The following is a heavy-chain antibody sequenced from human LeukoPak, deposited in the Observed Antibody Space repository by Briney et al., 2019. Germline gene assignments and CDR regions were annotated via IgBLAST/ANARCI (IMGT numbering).Heavy chain of an antibody. Sequence: PGGSLRLSCAASGFTFSNAWMSWVRQAPGKGLEWVGRIKSKTDGGTTDYAAPVKGRFTISRDDSKNTLYLQMNSLKTEDTAVYYCTTDQNIVGNLDYWGQGTLVTVSS. CDR3: TTDQNIVGNLDY. J-gene: IGHJ4*02. V-gene: IGHV3-15*01. CDR2: IKSKTDGGTT. CDR1: GFTFSNAW. D-gene: IGHD1-26*01.